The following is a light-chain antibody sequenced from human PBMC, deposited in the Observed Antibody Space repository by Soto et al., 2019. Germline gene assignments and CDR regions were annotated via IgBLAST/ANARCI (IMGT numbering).Light chain of an antibody. Sequence: DIVMTQSPDSLAVSLGERATINCKSSQSVLYSSNNKNYLAWYQQKPGQPPKLLIYWASTRESGVPDRFSGSGSGTDFTLTIRSLQAEDVGVYYCQQYYSTPPTFGPGTKVDIK. J-gene: IGKJ3*01. V-gene: IGKV4-1*01. CDR2: WAS. CDR1: QSVLYSSNNKNY. CDR3: QQYYSTPPT.